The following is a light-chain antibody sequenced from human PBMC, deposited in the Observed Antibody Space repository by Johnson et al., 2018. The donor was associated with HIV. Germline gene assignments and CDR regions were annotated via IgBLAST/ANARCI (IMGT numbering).Light chain of an antibody. Sequence: QSVLTQPPSVSAAPGQKVTISCSGSSSNIGNNYVSWYQHLPGTAPKLLIYENTKRPSGVPDRFSGSKSGSSATLGITGLQTGDEADYYCGTWDTRLSGGHVFGTGTKVTVL. CDR2: ENT. V-gene: IGLV1-51*02. J-gene: IGLJ1*01. CDR1: SSNIGNNY. CDR3: GTWDTRLSGGHV.